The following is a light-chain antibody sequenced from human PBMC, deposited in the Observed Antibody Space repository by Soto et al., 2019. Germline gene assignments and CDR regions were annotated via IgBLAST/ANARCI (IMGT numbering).Light chain of an antibody. CDR3: QQYNDWPPWT. V-gene: IGKV3-15*01. CDR2: GAS. J-gene: IGKJ1*01. Sequence: ETVLTQSPATLSVSPGERVTLSCRASQSVRSNLAWYQQRPGQAPRLLISGASTRATGIPARFSGSGSGTEFTLTISSLQSEDFAINYCQQYNDWPPWTFGQGTKVEIK. CDR1: QSVRSN.